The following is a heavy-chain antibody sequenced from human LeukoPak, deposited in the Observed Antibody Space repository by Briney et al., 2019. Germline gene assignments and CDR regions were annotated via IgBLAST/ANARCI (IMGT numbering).Heavy chain of an antibody. V-gene: IGHV3-13*01. CDR2: IGTAGDT. J-gene: IGHJ4*01. D-gene: IGHD1-7*01. Sequence: GGSLRLSCAASGFTSSTYDIHWVRHARGKGQERVSSIGTAGDTYYAGSVRGRFTISRENVKNAFYLQMNSLRPGDTAVYYCARGPVVGITGTKGYFDYWGHGTLVTVSS. CDR3: ARGPVVGITGTKGYFDY. CDR1: GFTSSTYD.